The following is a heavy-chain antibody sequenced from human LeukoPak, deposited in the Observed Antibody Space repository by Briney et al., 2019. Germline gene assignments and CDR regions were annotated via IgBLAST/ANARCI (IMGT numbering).Heavy chain of an antibody. CDR3: AGGIVVVPAAIPHPFTFDI. J-gene: IGHJ3*02. V-gene: IGHV3-23*01. Sequence: GGSLRLSCAASGFTFSSYAMSWVRQAPGKGLEWVSAISGSGGSTYYADSVKGRFTISRDNSKNTLYLQMNSLRAEDTAVYYCAGGIVVVPAAIPHPFTFDIWGQGTMVTVSS. CDR1: GFTFSSYA. D-gene: IGHD2-2*02. CDR2: ISGSGGST.